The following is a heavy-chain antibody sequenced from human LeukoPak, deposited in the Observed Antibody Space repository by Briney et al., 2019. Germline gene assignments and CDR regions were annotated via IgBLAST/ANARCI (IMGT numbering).Heavy chain of an antibody. D-gene: IGHD6-19*01. CDR3: AKGSSGWLTLQYFQH. CDR1: GFTFSSKA. V-gene: IGHV3-23*01. CDR2: ISGSGGST. J-gene: IGHJ1*01. Sequence: GGSLRLSCAASGFTFSSKAMSWVRQAPGKRLQWVSVISGSGGSTYYAESVKGRFTISRDNSKNTLYLQMNSLRAEDTAVYYCAKGSSGWLTLQYFQHWGQGTLVTVSS.